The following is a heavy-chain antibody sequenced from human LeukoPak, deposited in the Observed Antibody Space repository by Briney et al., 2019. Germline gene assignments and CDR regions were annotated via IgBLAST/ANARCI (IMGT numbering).Heavy chain of an antibody. CDR2: ISAYNGNT. D-gene: IGHD6-13*01. CDR1: GGTFSSYA. J-gene: IGHJ4*02. CDR3: ARESYSSSWYVDFDY. V-gene: IGHV1-18*01. Sequence: ASVKVSCKASGGTFSSYAISWVRQAPGQGLEWMGWISAYNGNTNYAQKLQGRVTMTTDTSTSTAYMELRSLRSDDTAVYYCARESYSSSWYVDFDYWGQGTLVTVSS.